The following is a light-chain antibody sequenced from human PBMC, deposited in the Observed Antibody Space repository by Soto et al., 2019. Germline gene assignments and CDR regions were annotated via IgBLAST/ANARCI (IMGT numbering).Light chain of an antibody. CDR2: GAS. V-gene: IGKV3-20*01. Sequence: EIVLTQSPGTLSLSPGERATLSCRASQSVRTYYSAWYQQKPGQAPRLLISGASTRATGIPDRFSGSGSGTDFTLTINRLEPEDCAVYYCQQYGDSLRTFGQGTKVEIK. CDR1: QSVRTYY. J-gene: IGKJ1*01. CDR3: QQYGDSLRT.